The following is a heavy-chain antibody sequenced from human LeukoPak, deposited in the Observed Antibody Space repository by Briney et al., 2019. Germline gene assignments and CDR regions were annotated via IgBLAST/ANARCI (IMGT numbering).Heavy chain of an antibody. J-gene: IGHJ4*02. V-gene: IGHV3-23*01. Sequence: GGSLRLSCAASGFTFSSYAMSWVRQAPGKGLEWVSLINDSGGNTYYADSVKGRFTISRDNSKNTLFLQMSSLRAEDTAVYYCAKTSSGIRGGYFDYWGQGTLVTVSS. D-gene: IGHD3-10*01. CDR3: AKTSSGIRGGYFDY. CDR1: GFTFSSYA. CDR2: INDSGGNT.